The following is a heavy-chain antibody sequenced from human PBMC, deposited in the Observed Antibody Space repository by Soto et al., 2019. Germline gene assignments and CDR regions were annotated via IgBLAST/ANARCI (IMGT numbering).Heavy chain of an antibody. D-gene: IGHD4-4*01. CDR1: GFTFSSYS. Sequence: PGGFLRLSCAASGFTFSSYSMNWVRQAPGKGLEWVSSISSSSSYIYYADSVKGRFTISRDNAKNSLYLQMNSLRAEDTAVYYCARDFKTYTVMDVWGQGTTVTVSS. CDR3: ARDFKTYTVMDV. J-gene: IGHJ6*02. CDR2: ISSSSSYI. V-gene: IGHV3-21*01.